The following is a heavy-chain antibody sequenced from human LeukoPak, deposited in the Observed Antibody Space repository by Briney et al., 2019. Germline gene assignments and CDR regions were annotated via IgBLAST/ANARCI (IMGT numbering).Heavy chain of an antibody. CDR3: ARSTVITDYFDY. Sequence: GGSLRLSCAASGFTFSSYAMHWVRQAPGKGLEWVAVISYDGSNKYYADSVKGRFTISRDNSKNTLYLQMNSLRAEDTAVYYCARSTVITDYFDYWGQGTLVTVSS. J-gene: IGHJ4*02. V-gene: IGHV3-30-3*01. CDR2: ISYDGSNK. CDR1: GFTFSSYA. D-gene: IGHD4-17*01.